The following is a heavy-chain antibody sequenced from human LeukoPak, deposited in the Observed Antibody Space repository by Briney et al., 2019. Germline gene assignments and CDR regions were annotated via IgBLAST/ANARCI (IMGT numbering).Heavy chain of an antibody. CDR3: AKGGDIVVVVAATRFDY. CDR1: GFTFSSYG. V-gene: IGHV3-33*06. D-gene: IGHD2-15*01. J-gene: IGHJ4*02. CDR2: IWYDGSNK. Sequence: PGRSLRLSCAASGFTFSSYGMHWVRQAPGKGLEWVAVIWYDGSNKYYADSVKGRLTISRDNSKNTLYLQTNSLRAEDTAVYYCAKGGDIVVVVAATRFDYWGQGTLVTVSS.